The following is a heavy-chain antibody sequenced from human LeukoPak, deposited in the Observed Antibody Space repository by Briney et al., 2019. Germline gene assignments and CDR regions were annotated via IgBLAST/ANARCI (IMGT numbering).Heavy chain of an antibody. CDR3: ARCDSSGYYYLVR. CDR2: INHSGST. V-gene: IGHV4-34*01. Sequence: SETLSLTCAVYGGSFSGYYWSWIRQPPGKGLEWIGEINHSGSTNYNPSLKSRVTISVDTSKNQFSLKLSSVTAADTAVYYCARCDSSGYYYLVRWGQGTLVTVSS. CDR1: GGSFSGYY. D-gene: IGHD3-22*01. J-gene: IGHJ4*02.